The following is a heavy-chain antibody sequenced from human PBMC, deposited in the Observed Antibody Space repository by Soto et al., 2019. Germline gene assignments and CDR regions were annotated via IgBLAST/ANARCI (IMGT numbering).Heavy chain of an antibody. D-gene: IGHD5-18*01. Sequence: SGGSLRLSCAASGFTFSSYNMTWVRQAPGKGLEWVSYIGSGSASIYYAASVKGRFTISRDNARNSLYLQVNSLRVEDTAVYYCARDDGGYRYGGRQFHFDLWGQGTLVTVSS. CDR1: GFTFSSYN. V-gene: IGHV3-48*01. CDR3: ARDDGGYRYGGRQFHFDL. CDR2: IGSGSASI. J-gene: IGHJ4*02.